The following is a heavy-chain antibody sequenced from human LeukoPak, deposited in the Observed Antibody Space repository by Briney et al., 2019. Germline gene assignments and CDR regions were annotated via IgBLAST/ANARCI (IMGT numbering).Heavy chain of an antibody. Sequence: GGSLRLSCAASGSTFSTYWMHWVRQAPGKGLVWVSHINSDGSSTSYADSVKGRFTISRDNAKNTLYLQMNSLRAEDTAVYYCARDPAAYGMDVWGQGTTVTVSS. CDR2: INSDGSST. CDR3: ARDPAAYGMDV. CDR1: GSTFSTYW. D-gene: IGHD6-13*01. J-gene: IGHJ6*02. V-gene: IGHV3-74*01.